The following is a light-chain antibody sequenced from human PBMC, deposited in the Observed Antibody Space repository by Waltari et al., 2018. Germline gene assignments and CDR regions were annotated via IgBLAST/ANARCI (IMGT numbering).Light chain of an antibody. J-gene: IGKJ4*01. CDR3: HQYKAYPLT. CDR2: AAS. Sequence: DIQMTQSPSSLSASVGDRITITCRASQDISNSITWFQHKPGNAPKSLIYAASSLHSGVPSKFSGSGSGTDFTLTISSLQPEDFATYYCHQYKAYPLTFGGGTKVEIK. V-gene: IGKV1-16*02. CDR1: QDISNS.